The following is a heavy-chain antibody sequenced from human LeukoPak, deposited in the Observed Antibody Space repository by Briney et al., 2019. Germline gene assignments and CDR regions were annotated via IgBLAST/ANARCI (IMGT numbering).Heavy chain of an antibody. CDR1: GFTFSSYW. D-gene: IGHD1-1*01. CDR2: IKQDGSEK. Sequence: GGSLRLSCAASGFTFSSYWMSWVRQAPGKGLEWVANIKQDGSEKYYVDSVKGRFTISRDHAKNSLYLQMNSLRAEDTAVYYCARVLTWNDVSVDAFDIWGQGTMVTVSS. V-gene: IGHV3-7*01. CDR3: ARVLTWNDVSVDAFDI. J-gene: IGHJ3*02.